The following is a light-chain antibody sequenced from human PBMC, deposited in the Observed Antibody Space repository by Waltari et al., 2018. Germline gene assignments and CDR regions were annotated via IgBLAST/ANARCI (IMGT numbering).Light chain of an antibody. V-gene: IGKV3-20*01. Sequence: VILTQSPATLSLSPGERATLSCRASQSVSSYLAWYQQKPGQAPRLLIYGASSRATGIPDRFSGSGSGTEFTLTISSLEPEDFAVYYCQKYSSSPYSFGPGTKVEIK. CDR1: QSVSSY. CDR3: QKYSSSPYS. J-gene: IGKJ2*03. CDR2: GAS.